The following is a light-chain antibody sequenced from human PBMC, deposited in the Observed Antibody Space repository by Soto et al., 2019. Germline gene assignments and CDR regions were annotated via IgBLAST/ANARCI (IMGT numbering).Light chain of an antibody. Sequence: QSALTQPPSVSGAPGQRVTISCTGSSSNIGAGYDVHWYQQLPGTAPTLLISTNNNRPSGVPDRFSGSKSGTSASLAITGLQAEDEADYYCQSYDNSLSGLVVFGGGTKLTVL. CDR3: QSYDNSLSGLVV. CDR1: SSNIGAGYD. CDR2: TNN. V-gene: IGLV1-40*01. J-gene: IGLJ2*01.